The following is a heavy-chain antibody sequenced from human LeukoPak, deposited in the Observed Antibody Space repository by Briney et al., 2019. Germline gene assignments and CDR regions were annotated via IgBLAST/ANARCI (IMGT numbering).Heavy chain of an antibody. CDR3: ARLYDISNSWFDP. CDR2: FNPSGGTT. V-gene: IGHV1-46*03. CDR1: GYTFTGYF. Sequence: ASVKVSCKASGYTFTGYFMHWVRQAPGQGLEWMGFFNPSGGTTSYAQNFQGRVTMTRDTSTSTVYMELSSLRSEDTAVYYCARLYDISNSWFDPWGQGTLVTVSS. J-gene: IGHJ5*02. D-gene: IGHD3-9*01.